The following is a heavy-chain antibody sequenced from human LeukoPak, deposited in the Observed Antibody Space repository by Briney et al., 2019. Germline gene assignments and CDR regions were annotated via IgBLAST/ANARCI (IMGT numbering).Heavy chain of an antibody. J-gene: IGHJ4*02. CDR3: ARDVGWGRELLHQLDY. Sequence: GGSLRLSCAASGFTFSSYGMHWVRQAPGKGLEWVAVIWYDGSNKYYADSVKGRFTISRDNSKNTLYLQMNSLRAEDTAVYYCARDVGWGRELLHQLDYWGQGTLVTVSS. CDR2: IWYDGSNK. V-gene: IGHV3-33*01. D-gene: IGHD1-26*01. CDR1: GFTFSSYG.